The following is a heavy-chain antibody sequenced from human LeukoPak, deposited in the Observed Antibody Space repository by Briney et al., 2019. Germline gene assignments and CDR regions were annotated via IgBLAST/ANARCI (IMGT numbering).Heavy chain of an antibody. J-gene: IGHJ4*02. V-gene: IGHV1-18*01. D-gene: IGHD6-19*01. CDR2: ISAYNGNT. CDR3: ARDPRGWYVEYFDY. Sequence: ASVKVSCKASGYTFTSYGISWVRQAPGQGLEWMGRISAYNGNTNYAQKLQGRVTMTTDTSTSTAYMELRSLRSDDTAVYYCARDPRGWYVEYFDYWGQGTLVTVSS. CDR1: GYTFTSYG.